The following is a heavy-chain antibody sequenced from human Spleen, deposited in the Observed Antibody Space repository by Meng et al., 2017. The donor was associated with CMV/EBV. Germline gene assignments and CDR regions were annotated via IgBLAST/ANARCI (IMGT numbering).Heavy chain of an antibody. Sequence: GESLKISCAASGFTFSSYAMSWVRQALGKGLEWVSAISGSGGSTYYADSVKGRFTITRDNSKNTLYLQMNSLRAEDTAVYYCAKDLSWGGGWSQWGQGTLVTVSS. CDR2: ISGSGGST. D-gene: IGHD6-19*01. CDR1: GFTFSSYA. J-gene: IGHJ4*02. CDR3: AKDLSWGGGWSQ. V-gene: IGHV3-23*01.